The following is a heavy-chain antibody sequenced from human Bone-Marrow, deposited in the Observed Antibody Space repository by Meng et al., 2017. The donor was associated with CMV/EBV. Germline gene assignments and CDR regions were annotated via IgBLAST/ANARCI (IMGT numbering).Heavy chain of an antibody. CDR3: ARGYSYGFYYYYYGMAF. J-gene: IGHJ6*01. D-gene: IGHD5-18*01. V-gene: IGHV1-8*03. CDR2: MNPNSGNT. CDR1: GYTFTSYD. Sequence: SVKVSCKASGYTFTSYDINWVRQATGQGLGWMGWMNPNSGNTGYAQKFQGRVTITRNTSISTAYMELSSLRSEDTAVYYCARGYSYGFYYYYYGMAFWGQGNTV.